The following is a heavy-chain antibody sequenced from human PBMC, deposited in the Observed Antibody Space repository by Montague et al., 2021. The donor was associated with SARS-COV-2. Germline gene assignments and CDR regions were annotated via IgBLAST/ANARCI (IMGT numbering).Heavy chain of an antibody. Sequence: SETLSLTCTVSGGSISSETHYWGWIRQPPGKGLEWIGSIFYSGSTYYNSSLKSRVSISVDTSQNQFSLRLRSVTAADTAVYYCASQPIPVTGSGEFDYWGPGTLVTVSS. CDR1: GGSISSETHY. V-gene: IGHV4-39*01. J-gene: IGHJ4*02. D-gene: IGHD6-19*01. CDR3: ASQPIPVTGSGEFDY. CDR2: IFYSGST.